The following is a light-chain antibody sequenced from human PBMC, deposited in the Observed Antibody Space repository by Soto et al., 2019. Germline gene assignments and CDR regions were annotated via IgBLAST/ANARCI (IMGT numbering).Light chain of an antibody. CDR1: STDVGDNNY. CDR3: SSYRSSSVV. V-gene: IGLV2-14*03. Sequence: QSALTQAASVSGSPGQSITISCTGTSTDVGDNNYVSWYQQHPGKAPKVMIYDVSNRPSGVSNRFSGSKSGNTASLTISGLLAEDEADYYCSSYRSSSVVFGGWTKLTVL. J-gene: IGLJ2*01. CDR2: DVS.